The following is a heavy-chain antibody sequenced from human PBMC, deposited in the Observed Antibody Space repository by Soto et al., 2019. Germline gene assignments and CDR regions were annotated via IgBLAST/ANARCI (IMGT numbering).Heavy chain of an antibody. V-gene: IGHV5-10-1*01. CDR1: GYSFTSYW. D-gene: IGHD3-3*01. Sequence: PGESLKISCKGSGYSFTSYWISWVRQMPGKGLEWMGRIDTSDSYTNYSPSFQGHVTISADKSISTAYLQWSSLKASDTAMYYCARHQSSVLRFLEWFGMDVWGQGTTVTVSS. J-gene: IGHJ6*02. CDR2: IDTSDSYT. CDR3: ARHQSSVLRFLEWFGMDV.